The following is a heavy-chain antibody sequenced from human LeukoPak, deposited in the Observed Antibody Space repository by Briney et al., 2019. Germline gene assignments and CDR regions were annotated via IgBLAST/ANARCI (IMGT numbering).Heavy chain of an antibody. J-gene: IGHJ4*02. CDR3: VRRDTGWNYFDY. V-gene: IGHV4-4*08. CDR2: IYSTGKN. D-gene: IGHD6-19*01. CDR1: GGSINSHY. Sequence: PSETLSLTCAVSGGSINSHYWGWIRQPPGKGLQWIGDIYSTGKNNYNPSLKSRVTISLDTSKSHLSLNLTSVLAADTAIYYCVRRDTGWNYFDYWGQGILATVSS.